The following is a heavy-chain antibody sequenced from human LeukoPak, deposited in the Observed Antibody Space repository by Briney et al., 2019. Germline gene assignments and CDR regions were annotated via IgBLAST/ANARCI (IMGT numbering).Heavy chain of an antibody. V-gene: IGHV4-38-2*01. J-gene: IGHJ6*03. D-gene: IGHD2-2*01. CDR1: GYSISSGYY. CDR2: IYHSGST. Sequence: PSETLSLTCAVSGYSISSGYYWGWIRQPPGKGLEWIGSIYHSGSTYYNPSLKSRVTISVDTSENQFSLKLSSVTAADTAVYYCARRSSTDYYYYYYMDVWGKGTTVTVSS. CDR3: ARRSSTDYYYYYYMDV.